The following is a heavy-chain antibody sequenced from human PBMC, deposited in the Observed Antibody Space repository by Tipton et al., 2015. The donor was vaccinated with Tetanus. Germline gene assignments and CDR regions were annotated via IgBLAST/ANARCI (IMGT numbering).Heavy chain of an antibody. J-gene: IGHJ4*02. D-gene: IGHD5-18*01. CDR1: GASINAGGYL. CDR2: IYYDTMRT. CDR3: AGGLPPDPVYFDC. V-gene: IGHV4-31*03. Sequence: TLSLTCNVSGASINAGGYLWTWVRQRPGEGLDWIGNIYYDTMRTSPIPPLGSGVTISVDTSKNLFSLRLTSVTAADAAVYYCAGGLPPDPVYFDCWGQGKQVTVSS.